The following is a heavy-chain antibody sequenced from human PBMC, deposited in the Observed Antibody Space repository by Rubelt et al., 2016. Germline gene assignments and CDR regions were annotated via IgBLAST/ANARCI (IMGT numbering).Heavy chain of an antibody. CDR1: GGSISSSSYY. J-gene: IGHJ3*02. Sequence: QLQLQESGPGLVKPSETLSLTCTVSGGSISSSSYYWGWIRQPPGKGLEWIGSIYYSGSTYYNPSLKSRVTISLDTSKNQFSLKLCSGTAADTAVYYCARGYDYYGAGGGDAFDIWGQGTMVTVSS. D-gene: IGHD3-10*01. CDR3: ARGYDYYGAGGGDAFDI. CDR2: IYYSGST. V-gene: IGHV4-39*01.